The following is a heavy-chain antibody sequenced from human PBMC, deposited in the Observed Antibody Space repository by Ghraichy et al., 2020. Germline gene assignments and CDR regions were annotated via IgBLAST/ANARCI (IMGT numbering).Heavy chain of an antibody. CDR2: IYYSGST. CDR3: ARQRFGELLLGFDY. V-gene: IGHV4-59*08. J-gene: IGHJ4*02. D-gene: IGHD3-10*01. CDR1: GGSISSYY. Sequence: SETLSLTCTVSGGSISSYYWSWIRQPPGKGLEWIGYIYYSGSTNYNPSLNSRVTISVDTSKNQFSLKLSSVTAADTAVYYCARQRFGELLLGFDYWGQGTLVTVSS.